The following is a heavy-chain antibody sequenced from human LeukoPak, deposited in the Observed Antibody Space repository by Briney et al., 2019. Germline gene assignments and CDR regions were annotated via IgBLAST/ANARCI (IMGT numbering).Heavy chain of an antibody. CDR1: GFTFSSYC. CDR2: IKQDGSEK. CDR3: AVAVAGTGIDY. D-gene: IGHD6-19*01. Sequence: GGSLRLSCAASGFTFSSYCMSWVRQAPGKGLEWVANIKQDGSEKYYVDSVKGRFTISRDNAKNSLYLQMNSLRAEDTAVYYCAVAVAGTGIDYWGQGTLVTVSS. V-gene: IGHV3-7*03. J-gene: IGHJ4*02.